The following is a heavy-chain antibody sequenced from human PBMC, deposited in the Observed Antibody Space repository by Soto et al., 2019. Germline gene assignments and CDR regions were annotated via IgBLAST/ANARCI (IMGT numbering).Heavy chain of an antibody. D-gene: IGHD6-13*01. J-gene: IGHJ6*02. Sequence: GASVKVSCKASGGTFSSYAISWVRQAPGQGLEWMGGIIPIFGTANYAQKFQGRVTITADESTSAAYMELSSLRSEDTAVYYCARDKGIAAAGLYYYYGMDVWGQGTTVTVSS. V-gene: IGHV1-69*13. CDR2: IIPIFGTA. CDR3: ARDKGIAAAGLYYYYGMDV. CDR1: GGTFSSYA.